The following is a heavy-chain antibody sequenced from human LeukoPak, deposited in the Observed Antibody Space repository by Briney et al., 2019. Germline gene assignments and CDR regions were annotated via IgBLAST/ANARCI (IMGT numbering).Heavy chain of an antibody. Sequence: GASVKVSCKASGYTFTGYYMHWVRQAPGQGLEWMGWINPNSGGTNYAQKFQARVTMTRDTSISTAYMELSRLRSDDTAVYYCARGEYYGSGMGALFDYWGQGTLVTVSS. CDR2: INPNSGGT. V-gene: IGHV1-2*02. CDR1: GYTFTGYY. CDR3: ARGEYYGSGMGALFDY. D-gene: IGHD3-10*01. J-gene: IGHJ4*02.